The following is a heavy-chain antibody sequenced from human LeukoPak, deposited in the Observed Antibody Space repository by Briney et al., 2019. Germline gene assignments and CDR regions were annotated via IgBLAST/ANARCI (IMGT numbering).Heavy chain of an antibody. CDR1: GGSISSYY. Sequence: SETLSLTCTVSGGSISSYYCTSIRQPAGKGLEWIGRIYTSGSTYYNPSLESRVTLSVDKSKNQFSLKLTSVTAADTAVYYCASYTSSGSYFDYWGQGTLVTVSS. J-gene: IGHJ4*02. CDR2: IYTSGST. V-gene: IGHV4-4*07. D-gene: IGHD1-26*01. CDR3: ASYTSSGSYFDY.